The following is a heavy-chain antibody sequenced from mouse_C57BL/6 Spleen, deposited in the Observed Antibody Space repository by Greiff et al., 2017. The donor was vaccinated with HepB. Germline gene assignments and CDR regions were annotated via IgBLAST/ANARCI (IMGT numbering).Heavy chain of an antibody. D-gene: IGHD1-1*01. V-gene: IGHV1-61*01. CDR3: ARGGYGYYFDY. Sequence: VQLQQSGAELVRPGSSVKLSCKASGYTFTSYWMDWVKQRPGQGLEWIGNIYPSDSETHYNQKFKDKATLTVDKSSSTAYMQLSSLTSEDSAVYYCARGGYGYYFDYWGQGTTLTVSS. CDR2: IYPSDSET. J-gene: IGHJ2*01. CDR1: GYTFTSYW.